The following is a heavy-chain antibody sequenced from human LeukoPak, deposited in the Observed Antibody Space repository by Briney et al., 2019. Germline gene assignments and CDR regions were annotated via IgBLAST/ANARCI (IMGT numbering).Heavy chain of an antibody. Sequence: PGGSLRLSCAASGFTFSSYAMTWVRQAPGKGLEWVSTIDGSGYSTYDADSVNSRFTIPRDNSKITLYVEMNRLRADDTAIYYCAKASSVAGTTNFDYWGQGTLVTVSS. V-gene: IGHV3-23*01. CDR1: GFTFSSYA. CDR2: IDGSGYST. D-gene: IGHD6-19*01. J-gene: IGHJ4*02. CDR3: AKASSVAGTTNFDY.